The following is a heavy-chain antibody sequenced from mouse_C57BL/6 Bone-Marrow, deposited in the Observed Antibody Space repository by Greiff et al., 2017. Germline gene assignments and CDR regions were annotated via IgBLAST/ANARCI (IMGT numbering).Heavy chain of an antibody. CDR2: ISYDGSN. Sequence: EVKLLESGPGLVKPSPSLSLTCSVTGYSITSGYYWNWIRQFPGNKLEWMGYISYDGSNNYNPSLKNRISITRDTSKNQFFLKLNSVTTEDTATYYCARDGDGYKTWYFDVWGTGTTVTVSS. V-gene: IGHV3-6*01. D-gene: IGHD2-3*01. CDR3: ARDGDGYKTWYFDV. CDR1: GYSITSGYY. J-gene: IGHJ1*03.